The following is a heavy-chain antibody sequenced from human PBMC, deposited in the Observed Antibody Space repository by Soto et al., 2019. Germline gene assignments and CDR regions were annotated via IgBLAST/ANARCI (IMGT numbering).Heavy chain of an antibody. Sequence: QVQLVQSGAEVKKPGASVKVSCKASGYNFMPYGVNWVRQAPGQGLEWMGWISPWKGNTNYAQSFQGRVTMTTDTTTSTAYMELRSLTSDATAGYYCARDLDHSGSYYTHYWGPGTLVTVSS. V-gene: IGHV1-18*04. CDR3: ARDLDHSGSYYTHY. CDR1: GYNFMPYG. D-gene: IGHD1-26*01. CDR2: ISPWKGNT. J-gene: IGHJ4*02.